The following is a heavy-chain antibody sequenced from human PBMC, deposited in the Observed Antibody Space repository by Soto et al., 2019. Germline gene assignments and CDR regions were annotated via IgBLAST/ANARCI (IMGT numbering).Heavy chain of an antibody. V-gene: IGHV1-8*01. CDR2: VSPSSGDT. Sequence: QVQLVQSGAEVKKPGASVKVSCKASGYMFTSYHIYWMRQATGQGLEWMGWVSPSSGDTGYAQKCQGGLTLTRDTSVRTAYLELSSLRSEDTAVYYCARDVYGSGIRFGMDVWGQGTTVIVSS. D-gene: IGHD3-10*01. CDR3: ARDVYGSGIRFGMDV. J-gene: IGHJ6*02. CDR1: GYMFTSYH.